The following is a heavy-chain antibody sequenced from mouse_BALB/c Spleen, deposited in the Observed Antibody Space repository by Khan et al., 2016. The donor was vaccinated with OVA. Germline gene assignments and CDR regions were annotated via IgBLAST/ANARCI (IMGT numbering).Heavy chain of an antibody. CDR2: ISPGSGDT. CDR1: GYTFTDYY. V-gene: IGHV1-77*01. J-gene: IGHJ3*01. CDR3: ARRNYFGYTFAY. D-gene: IGHD1-2*01. Sequence: QVQLQQSGAELARPGASVKLSCKASGYTFTDYYINWVKQRTGQGLEWIGEISPGSGDTYYNERFKGKATLTADKSSSTAYMQLSSLTSEDAAVDFCARRNYFGYTFAYWGQGTVVTVSA.